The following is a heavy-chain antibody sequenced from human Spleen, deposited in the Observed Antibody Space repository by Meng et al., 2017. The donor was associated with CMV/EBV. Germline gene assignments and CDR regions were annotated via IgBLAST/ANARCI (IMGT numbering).Heavy chain of an antibody. V-gene: IGHV3-53*01. CDR2: IYSGGST. CDR3: ARVSNDYGDSWMDV. J-gene: IGHJ6*02. Sequence: GESLKISCAASGFTVSSNYMSWVRQAPGKGLEWVSVIYSGGSTYYADPVKGRFTISRDNSKNTLYLQMNSLRAEDTAVYYCARVSNDYGDSWMDVWGQGTTVTVSS. CDR1: GFTVSSNY. D-gene: IGHD4-17*01.